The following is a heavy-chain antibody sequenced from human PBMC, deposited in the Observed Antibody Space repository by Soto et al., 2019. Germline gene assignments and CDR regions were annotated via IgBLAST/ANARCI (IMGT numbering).Heavy chain of an antibody. J-gene: IGHJ4*02. CDR1: GFTFSSYG. CDR2: ISYDGSNK. D-gene: IGHD6-13*01. Sequence: WGSLGLYCAASGFTFSSYGRHWVRQAPGKGLEWVAGISYDGSNKYYADSVKGRITIPRDTSKKTLYLHITSLKVEDTALYYLAKGRPFSTAAAGTQWGQGPLVIVS. V-gene: IGHV3-30*18. CDR3: AKGRPFSTAAAGTQ.